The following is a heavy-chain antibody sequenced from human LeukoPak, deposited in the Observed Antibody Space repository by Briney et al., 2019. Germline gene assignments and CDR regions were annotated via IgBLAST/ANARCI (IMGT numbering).Heavy chain of an antibody. Sequence: SETLSLTCTVSGGSFSSSSYYWGWIRQPPGKGLEWIGSIYYSGSTYYNPSLKSRVTISVDTSKNQFSLKLSSVTAADTAVYYCARGLRYSYGSTGFGLSPDYWGQGTLVTVSS. CDR3: ARGLRYSYGSTGFGLSPDY. D-gene: IGHD5-18*01. J-gene: IGHJ4*02. V-gene: IGHV4-39*07. CDR1: GGSFSSSSYY. CDR2: IYYSGST.